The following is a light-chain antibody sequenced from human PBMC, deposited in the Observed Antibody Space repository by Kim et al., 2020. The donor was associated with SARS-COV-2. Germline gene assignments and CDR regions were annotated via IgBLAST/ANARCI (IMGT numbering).Light chain of an antibody. V-gene: IGKV3-15*01. J-gene: IGKJ1*01. CDR2: GAS. CDR1: ESVGSN. CDR3: QQNKNWFWT. Sequence: EVVMTQSPATLSVSPGERATLSCRASESVGSNLAWYQQKPGQAPRLLIYGASTRATGIPARFSGSGSGTEFTLTISGLQSEDFAVYYCQQNKNWFWTFGQGTKVDIK.